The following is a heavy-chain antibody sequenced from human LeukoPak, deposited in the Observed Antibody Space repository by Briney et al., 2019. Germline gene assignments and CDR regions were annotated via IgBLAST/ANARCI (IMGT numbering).Heavy chain of an antibody. V-gene: IGHV1-2*04. CDR3: ARGGWQRDGDKDAFDI. CDR1: GYTFTGYY. J-gene: IGHJ3*02. CDR2: INPNSGGT. Sequence: GASVKVSCKASGYTFTGYYMHWVRRAPGQGLEWMGWINPNSGGTNYAQKFQGWVTMTRDTSISTAYMELSRLRSDDTAVYYCARGGWQRDGDKDAFDIWGQGTMVTVSS. D-gene: IGHD4-17*01.